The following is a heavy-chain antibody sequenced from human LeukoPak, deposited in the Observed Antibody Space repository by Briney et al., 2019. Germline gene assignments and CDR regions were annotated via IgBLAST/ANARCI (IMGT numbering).Heavy chain of an antibody. J-gene: IGHJ4*02. D-gene: IGHD3-22*01. CDR1: GFTFSSYW. CDR2: INADGSST. V-gene: IGHV3-74*01. CDR3: ARVATYYDSSGYNSGYFDY. Sequence: GGSLRLSCAASGFTFSSYWMHWVRQAPGKGLVWVSRINADGSSTTYADSVKGRFTISRDNAKNTLYLQMNSLRAEDTAVYYCARVATYYDSSGYNSGYFDYWGQGTLVTVSS.